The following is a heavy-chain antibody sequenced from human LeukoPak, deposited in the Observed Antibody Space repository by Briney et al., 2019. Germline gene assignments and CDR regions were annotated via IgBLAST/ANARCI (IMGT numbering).Heavy chain of an antibody. CDR2: IYHSGGT. J-gene: IGHJ4*02. V-gene: IGHV4-38-2*01. Sequence: SETLSLTCAVSGNSISSGYYWGWIRQPPGKGLEWIGSIYHSGGTYHNLSLKSRVTISVDTSKNQFSLKLSSVTAADTAVYYCARGMVRGVIVDYWGQGTLVTVSS. CDR3: ARGMVRGVIVDY. CDR1: GNSISSGYY. D-gene: IGHD3-10*01.